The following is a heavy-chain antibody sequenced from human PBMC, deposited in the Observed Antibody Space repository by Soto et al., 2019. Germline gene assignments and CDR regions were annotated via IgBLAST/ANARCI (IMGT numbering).Heavy chain of an antibody. V-gene: IGHV3-30-3*01. Sequence: QVQLVESGGGVVQPGRSLRLSCAASGFTFSSYAMHWVRQAPGKGLEWVAVISYDGSNKYYADSVKGRFTISRDNSKNTEYLQMNRLRAEDTAVYYCARARYQTLIYSSGSESGMDVGGQGTTVTVAS. D-gene: IGHD6-19*01. CDR3: ARARYQTLIYSSGSESGMDV. J-gene: IGHJ6*02. CDR2: ISYDGSNK. CDR1: GFTFSSYA.